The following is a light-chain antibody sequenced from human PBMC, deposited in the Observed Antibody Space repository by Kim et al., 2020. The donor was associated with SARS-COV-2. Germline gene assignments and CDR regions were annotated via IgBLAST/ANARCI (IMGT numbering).Light chain of an antibody. Sequence: GKTITISCTRSSGSIASGYVQWYPQRPGSAPTTVIYEDNKRPSGVPYRFSGSIDSSSNSASLIISGLEADDEADYYCQTYDSSSRVFGGGTRVTVL. CDR1: SGSIASGY. CDR3: QTYDSSSRV. V-gene: IGLV6-57*03. J-gene: IGLJ3*02. CDR2: EDN.